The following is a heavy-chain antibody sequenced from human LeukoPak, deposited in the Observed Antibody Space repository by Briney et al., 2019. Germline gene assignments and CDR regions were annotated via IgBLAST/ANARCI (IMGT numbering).Heavy chain of an antibody. D-gene: IGHD3-16*02. Sequence: SETLSLTCTVSGGSIGTYYRSWVRQSPGKGLEWIGYIYVTGNRYNPYLQSRVTISVDTSRNQFFLKMSSVTAADTAVYYCARHIGGGIEDMDVWGKGTKVTVSS. CDR2: IYVTGN. CDR1: GGSIGTYY. J-gene: IGHJ6*03. CDR3: ARHIGGGIEDMDV. V-gene: IGHV4-59*08.